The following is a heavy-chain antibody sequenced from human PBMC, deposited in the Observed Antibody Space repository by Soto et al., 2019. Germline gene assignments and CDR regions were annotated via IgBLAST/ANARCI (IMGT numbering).Heavy chain of an antibody. CDR2: IDNDGSST. V-gene: IGHV3-74*01. CDR1: GFKFSSYW. D-gene: IGHD2-2*01. CDR3: ARGGTYCSTNSCYFDY. Sequence: GGSLRLSCATSGFKFSSYWMHWVRQTPGKGLVWVSRIDNDGSSTVYTDSVKGRFTISRDNAKNTLYLQMNSLRAEDTAVYYWARGGTYCSTNSCYFDYWGQGTLVTVSS. J-gene: IGHJ4*02.